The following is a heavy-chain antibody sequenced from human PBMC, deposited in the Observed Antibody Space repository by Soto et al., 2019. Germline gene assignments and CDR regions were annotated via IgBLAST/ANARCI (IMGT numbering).Heavy chain of an antibody. CDR3: AKDWCSGGTCYFFDY. V-gene: IGHV3-30*18. D-gene: IGHD2-15*01. J-gene: IGHJ4*02. CDR1: GFTFSGYG. CDR2: ISYDGSNK. Sequence: PGGSLRLSCAASGFTFSGYGMHWVRQAPGKGLEWVAVISYDGSNKYYADSVKGRFTISRDNSKNTLYLQMNSLRAEDTAVYYCAKDWCSGGTCYFFDYWGQGTLVTVSS.